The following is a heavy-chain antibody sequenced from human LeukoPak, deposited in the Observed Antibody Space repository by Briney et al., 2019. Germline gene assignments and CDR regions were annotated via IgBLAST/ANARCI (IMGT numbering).Heavy chain of an antibody. CDR3: ASLKYYYGSGSENWFDP. Sequence: GGSLRLSCAASGFTFSSYAMSWVRQAPGKGLEWVSAISGSGGSTYYADSVKGRFTISRDNSKNTLYLQMNSLRAEDTAVYYCASLKYYYGSGSENWFDPWGQGTLVTVSS. CDR2: ISGSGGST. V-gene: IGHV3-23*01. D-gene: IGHD3-10*01. J-gene: IGHJ5*02. CDR1: GFTFSSYA.